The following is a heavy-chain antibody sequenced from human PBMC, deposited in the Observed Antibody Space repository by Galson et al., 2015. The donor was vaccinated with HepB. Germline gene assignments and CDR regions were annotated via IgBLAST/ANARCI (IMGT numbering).Heavy chain of an antibody. Sequence: PALVKPTQTLTLTCTVSGFSLSNARMGVSWIRQPPGKALEWLAHIFSNDEKSYSTSLKSRLTISKDTSKSQVVLTMTNMDPVDTATYYCARINWASLVTTEINWFDPWGQGTLVTVSS. CDR2: IFSNDEK. CDR3: ARINWASLVTTEINWFDP. CDR1: GFSLSNARMG. D-gene: IGHD4-17*01. V-gene: IGHV2-26*01. J-gene: IGHJ5*02.